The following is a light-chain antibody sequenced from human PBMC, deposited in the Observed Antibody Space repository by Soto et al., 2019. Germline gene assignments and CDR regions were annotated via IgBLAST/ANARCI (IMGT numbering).Light chain of an antibody. V-gene: IGKV4-1*01. CDR1: QSLFYSSNNRNY. J-gene: IGKJ2*01. Sequence: DIVLTQSPESLGVSLGERATIHCKSNQSLFYSSNNRNYLAWYQHKAGQAPRLLIYWAFTRESGFPARFSGSGSGTDFTLTISSLLAEDVATYICQQYYSTPDTFGQGTKLDIK. CDR3: QQYYSTPDT. CDR2: WAF.